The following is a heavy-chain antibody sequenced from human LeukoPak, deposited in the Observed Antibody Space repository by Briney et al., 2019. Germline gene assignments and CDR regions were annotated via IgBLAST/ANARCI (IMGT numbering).Heavy chain of an antibody. J-gene: IGHJ4*02. D-gene: IGHD5-18*01. V-gene: IGHV3-30*02. CDR1: GFTCSNYG. Sequence: PGGSLRLSCAASGFTCSNYGMHWVRQAPGKGLEWVAFIRYDARNIYYADSVKGRFTISRDNSKETLYLQMNSLRAEDTAFYYCVKDIYSYGELDHWGQGTLVIVSS. CDR2: IRYDARNI. CDR3: VKDIYSYGELDH.